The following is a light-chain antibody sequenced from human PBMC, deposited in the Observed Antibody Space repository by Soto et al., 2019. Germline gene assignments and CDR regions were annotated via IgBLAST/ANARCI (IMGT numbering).Light chain of an antibody. V-gene: IGKV1-5*01. Sequence: DIPMTQSASSLSASVGDGVNIXCRASQSISSRLAWYQQKAGKAPKLLIFDDSSLESGVQSRLSGSGSGKEFTLNISSLQPDDFATYYCQQYNSYSLWTFGQGTKVDI. CDR1: QSISSR. CDR3: QQYNSYSLWT. CDR2: DDS. J-gene: IGKJ1*01.